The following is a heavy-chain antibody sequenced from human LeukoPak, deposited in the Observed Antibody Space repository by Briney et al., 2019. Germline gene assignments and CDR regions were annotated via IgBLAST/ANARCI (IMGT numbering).Heavy chain of an antibody. CDR2: INPHSGKT. V-gene: IGHV1-8*01. CDR3: ARLSSHYGDYTVDP. CDR1: GYPFRNYD. D-gene: IGHD4-17*01. Sequence: ASVKVSCKTSGYPFRNYDINWVRQATGQGLEWMGWINPHSGKTGYAQKFQGRVTMTTDTSANTAYMDLSSLRSEDTAVYYCARLSSHYGDYTVDPWGQGTLVTVSS. J-gene: IGHJ5*02.